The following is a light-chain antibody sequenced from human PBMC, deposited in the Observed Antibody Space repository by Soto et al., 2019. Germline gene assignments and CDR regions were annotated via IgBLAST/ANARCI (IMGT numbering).Light chain of an antibody. J-gene: IGLJ2*01. CDR1: SSNIGSNS. CDR2: SSN. Sequence: QSVLTQPPSASGTPGQRVTLSCSGSSSNIGSNSVNWYQQLPGTAPKLLMYSSNQRPSGVPDRFSGSKSGTSASLAISGLQSEEEADYSCAAWDDSLNGVVFGGGTKLTVL. CDR3: AAWDDSLNGVV. V-gene: IGLV1-44*01.